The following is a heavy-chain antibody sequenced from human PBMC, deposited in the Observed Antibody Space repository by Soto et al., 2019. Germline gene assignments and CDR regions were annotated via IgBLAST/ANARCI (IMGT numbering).Heavy chain of an antibody. CDR1: GLTFDDYA. D-gene: IGHD1-26*01. CDR3: AKDSGSHTYYFDY. CDR2: ISWNSGSI. J-gene: IGHJ4*02. V-gene: IGHV3-9*01. Sequence: EVQLVESGGGLVQPGRSLRLSCAASGLTFDDYAMHWVRQAPGKGLEWVSGISWNSGSIGYADSVKGRFTISRDNAKNSLYLQMNSLRAEDTALYYCAKDSGSHTYYFDYWGQGTLVTVSS.